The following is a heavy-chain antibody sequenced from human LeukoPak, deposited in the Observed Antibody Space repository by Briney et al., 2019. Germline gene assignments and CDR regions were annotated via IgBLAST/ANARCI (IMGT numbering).Heavy chain of an antibody. CDR3: AKVRQWLKPFDY. V-gene: IGHV3-23*01. J-gene: IGHJ4*02. Sequence: GGSLRLTCAASGFTFTNYAMSWVRQAPGKGLESVSSISGNGGTAYYADSVKGRFSISRENSKNTQSLQMNSRRAEDTAVYYCAKVRQWLKPFDYWGQGTLVTVSS. CDR1: GFTFTNYA. CDR2: ISGNGGTA. D-gene: IGHD6-19*01.